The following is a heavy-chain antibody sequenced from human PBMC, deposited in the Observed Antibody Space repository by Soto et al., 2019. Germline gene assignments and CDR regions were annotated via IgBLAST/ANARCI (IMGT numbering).Heavy chain of an antibody. CDR3: ARHVSYGYYYYYGMDV. CDR2: IYYSGST. D-gene: IGHD5-18*01. CDR1: GGSISSYY. V-gene: IGHV4-59*08. J-gene: IGHJ6*02. Sequence: QVQLQESGPGLVKPSETLSLTCTVSGGSISSYYWSWIRQPPGTGLEWIGYIYYSGSTTYNPSLKSRVTRSLDTSKNQFSLKLSSVTAADTAVYYCARHVSYGYYYYYGMDVWGQGTTVTVS.